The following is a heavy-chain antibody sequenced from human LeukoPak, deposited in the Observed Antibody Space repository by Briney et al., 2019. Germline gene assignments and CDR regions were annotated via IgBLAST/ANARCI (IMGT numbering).Heavy chain of an antibody. D-gene: IGHD3-10*01. J-gene: IGHJ4*02. Sequence: RVSVKVSCKASGGTFSSYAISWVRQAPGQGLEWMGGIIPIFGTANYAQKFQGRVTITTDESTSTAYMELSSLTAEDTAVYYCARGVGATYGHSFFDYWGQGALVIVSS. CDR2: IIPIFGTA. V-gene: IGHV1-69*05. CDR3: ARGVGATYGHSFFDY. CDR1: GGTFSSYA.